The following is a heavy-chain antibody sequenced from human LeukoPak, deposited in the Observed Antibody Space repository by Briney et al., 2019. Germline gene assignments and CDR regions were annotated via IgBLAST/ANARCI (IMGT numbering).Heavy chain of an antibody. CDR2: IHNSGTT. CDR3: ARYLRIEGKYNFDY. CDR1: DASISNDY. Sequence: PSETLSLTCTVSDASISNDYWSWIRQPPGKGLEWIGYIHNSGTTNYNPSLKSRVTMSVDTSRNQFSLKLTSGTAADTAVYYCARYLRIEGKYNFDYWGQGTLVTVSS. J-gene: IGHJ4*02. D-gene: IGHD1-26*01. V-gene: IGHV4-59*01.